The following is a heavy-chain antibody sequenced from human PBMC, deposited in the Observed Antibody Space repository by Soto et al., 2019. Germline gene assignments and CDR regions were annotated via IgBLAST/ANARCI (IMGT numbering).Heavy chain of an antibody. Sequence: QVQLVQSGAEVKKPGASVKVSCKASGYTFTTHGISWVRQVPGQGLEWMGWVRGDNGHTNYAQRLQGRVTMTTDTSPNTAYRELRSMRSDDMAVYYCVRVLGYCRSGSCYREWFDSSGQRPRVTVSS. D-gene: IGHD2-2*01. CDR3: VRVLGYCRSGSCYREWFDS. V-gene: IGHV1-18*03. J-gene: IGHJ5*01. CDR1: GYTFTTHG. CDR2: VRGDNGHT.